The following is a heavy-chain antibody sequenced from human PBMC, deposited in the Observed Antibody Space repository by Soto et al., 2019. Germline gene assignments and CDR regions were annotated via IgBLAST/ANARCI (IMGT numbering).Heavy chain of an antibody. V-gene: IGHV2-70*01. Sequence: SGPTLVNPTQTLTLTCTFSGFSLSTSGMCVSWIRQPPGKALEWLAPIDWDDDKYYSTSLKTRLTISKDTSKNQVVLTMTNMDPVDTATYYCARVTFGGVIARYYFDYWGRGTLVTVSS. CDR3: ARVTFGGVIARYYFDY. J-gene: IGHJ4*02. CDR1: GFSLSTSGMC. CDR2: IDWDDDK. D-gene: IGHD3-16*02.